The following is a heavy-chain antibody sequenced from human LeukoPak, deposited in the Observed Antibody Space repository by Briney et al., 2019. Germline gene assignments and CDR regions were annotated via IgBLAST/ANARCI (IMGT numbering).Heavy chain of an antibody. V-gene: IGHV3-9*01. CDR3: AKDLGGSATTV. D-gene: IGHD2-2*01. CDR1: GFTFEDHV. Sequence: GGSLRLSCAASGFTFEDHVMHWVRQAPGKGLEWVISISWSGDRMGYADAVKGRFTISRDNAKNSLFLQMNSLRVEDTALYYCAKDLGGSATTVWGQGTLVTVSS. CDR2: ISWSGDRM. J-gene: IGHJ4*02.